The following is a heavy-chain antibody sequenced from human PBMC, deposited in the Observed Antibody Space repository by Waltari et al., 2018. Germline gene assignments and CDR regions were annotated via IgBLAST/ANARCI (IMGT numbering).Heavy chain of an antibody. CDR2: ISGSGGST. D-gene: IGHD2-21*01. Sequence: EVQLVESGGGLVQPGGSLRLSCAASGFTFSSYAMSWVRQAPGTGLEWVSAISGSGGSTYYADSVKGRFTISRDNSKNTLYLQMNSLRAEDTAVYYCAKDKAYCGGDCYPRWFDPWGQGTLVTVSS. CDR1: GFTFSSYA. CDR3: AKDKAYCGGDCYPRWFDP. V-gene: IGHV3-23*04. J-gene: IGHJ5*02.